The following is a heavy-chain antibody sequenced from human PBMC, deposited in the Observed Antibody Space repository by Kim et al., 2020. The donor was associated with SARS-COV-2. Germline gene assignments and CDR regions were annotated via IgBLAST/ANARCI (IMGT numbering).Heavy chain of an antibody. J-gene: IGHJ4*02. CDR2: VNSDGSST. D-gene: IGHD4-17*01. V-gene: IGHV3-74*01. Sequence: GGSLRLSCAASGFSINNYWIHWVRQAPGKGLVWVSHVNSDGSSTNYADSVKGRFTISRDNAKNTLYLQLNSLRAEDTAVYYCAKVLDYGAKNRPFDYWGQGTLVTVSS. CDR3: AKVLDYGAKNRPFDY. CDR1: GFSINNYW.